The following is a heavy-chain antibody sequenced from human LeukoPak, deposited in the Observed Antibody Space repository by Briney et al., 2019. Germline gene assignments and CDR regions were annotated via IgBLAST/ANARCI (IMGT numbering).Heavy chain of an antibody. CDR1: GFTVSSNY. CDR3: ARSQFGSGGMDV. V-gene: IGHV3-53*01. D-gene: IGHD3-10*01. Sequence: GGSLRLSCAASGFTVSSNYINWVRQAPGKGLEWASVIYSRGSTYYADSVKGRFTISRDNSKNTLYLQMEGLRAEDTAVYYCARSQFGSGGMDVWGQGTTVTVSS. CDR2: IYSRGST. J-gene: IGHJ6*02.